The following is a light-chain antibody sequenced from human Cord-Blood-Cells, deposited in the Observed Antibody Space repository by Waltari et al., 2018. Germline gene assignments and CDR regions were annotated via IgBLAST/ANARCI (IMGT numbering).Light chain of an antibody. V-gene: IGLV6-57*01. Sequence: NFMLTQPHSVSESPGKPVTISCPRSSGSIASNYVQWYQQRPGSSPTTVIYEDNQRPSGVPDRFSGSIDSSSNSASLTISGLKTEDEADYYCQSYDSSNVVFGGGTKLTVL. CDR1: SGSIASNY. J-gene: IGLJ2*01. CDR2: EDN. CDR3: QSYDSSNVV.